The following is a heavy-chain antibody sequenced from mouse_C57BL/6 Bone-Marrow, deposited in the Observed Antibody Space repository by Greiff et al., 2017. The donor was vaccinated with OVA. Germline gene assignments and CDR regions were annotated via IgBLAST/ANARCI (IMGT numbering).Heavy chain of an antibody. CDR3: ARQGLLRLAY. Sequence: SGPELVKPGASVKIPCKASGYTFTDYNMDWVKQSHGKSLEWIGDINPNNGGTISKQKFKGKATLTVDKSSSTAYMELRSLTSEDTAVYYCARQGLLRLAYWGQGTLVTVSA. CDR1: GYTFTDYN. D-gene: IGHD2-3*01. V-gene: IGHV1-18*01. CDR2: INPNNGGT. J-gene: IGHJ3*01.